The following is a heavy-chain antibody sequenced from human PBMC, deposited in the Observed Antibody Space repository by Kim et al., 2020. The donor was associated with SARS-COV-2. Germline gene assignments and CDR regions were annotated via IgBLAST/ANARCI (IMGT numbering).Heavy chain of an antibody. CDR3: ASRGGDSSGWIDAFDI. Sequence: KFKGRVKITADKSTSTAYMELSSLRSEDTAVYYCASRGGDSSGWIDAFDIWGQGTMVTVSS. D-gene: IGHD6-19*01. J-gene: IGHJ3*02. V-gene: IGHV1-69*02.